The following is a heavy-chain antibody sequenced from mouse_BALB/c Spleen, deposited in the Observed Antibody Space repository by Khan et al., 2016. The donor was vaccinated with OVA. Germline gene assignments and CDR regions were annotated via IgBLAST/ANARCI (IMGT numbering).Heavy chain of an antibody. CDR2: ISYSGST. D-gene: IGHD1-1*01. CDR3: ARQNYYGYALDY. CDR1: GYSISSNYA. Sequence: EVKLEESGPGLVNPSQSLSLTCTVTGYSISSNYAWSWIRQFPGHKLEWMGYISYSGSTSYNPSLKSRISITRDTSKNKFFLQLTSVTTDDTATYDSARQNYYGYALDYWGQGTSVTVSS. V-gene: IGHV3-2*02. J-gene: IGHJ4*01.